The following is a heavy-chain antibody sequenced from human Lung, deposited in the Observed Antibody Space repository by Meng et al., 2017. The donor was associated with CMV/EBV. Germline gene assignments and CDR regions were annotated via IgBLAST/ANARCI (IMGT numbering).Heavy chain of an antibody. CDR3: VRANLGSADY. CDR1: GYTFTGYY. CDR2: ITPSSGGT. Sequence: QVQLGQSGVGVKKPGASVKVSCKASGYTFTGYYMHWLRQAPGQGLEWVGRITPSSGGTTYAQKFQGRVTMTRDTSISTAYMELSSLRSDDAAIYYCVRANLGSADYWGQGTLVTVSS. V-gene: IGHV1-2*06. D-gene: IGHD7-27*01. J-gene: IGHJ4*02.